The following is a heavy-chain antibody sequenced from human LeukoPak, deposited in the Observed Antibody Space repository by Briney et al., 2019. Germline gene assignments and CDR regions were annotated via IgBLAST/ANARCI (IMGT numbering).Heavy chain of an antibody. CDR1: GSSISSSTW. V-gene: IGHV4-4*02. D-gene: IGHD3-9*01. CDR3: ASGGLVSRYLDH. J-gene: IGHJ4*02. Sequence: SETLSLTCAVSGSSISSSTWWTWVRQPPGKGLEWIGEVFYSGSTNSNPSLKSRLTMSVDESKHEFSLKLTSVTAADTAVYYCASGGLVSRYLDHWGQGTLVTVSP. CDR2: VFYSGST.